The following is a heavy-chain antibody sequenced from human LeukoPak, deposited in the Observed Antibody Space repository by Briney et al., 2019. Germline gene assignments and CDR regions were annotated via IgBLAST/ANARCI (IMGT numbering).Heavy chain of an antibody. CDR3: AKEPTLLWFGERFDY. D-gene: IGHD3-10*01. V-gene: IGHV3-23*01. J-gene: IGHJ4*01. Sequence: GGSLRLSCAASGFTFSSYAMSWVRQAPGKGLEWVSAISGTGGTTYHADSVKGRFTASRDNSKNTLYLQMNSLRAEDTAVYYCAKEPTLLWFGERFDYWGHGTLVTVSS. CDR1: GFTFSSYA. CDR2: ISGTGGTT.